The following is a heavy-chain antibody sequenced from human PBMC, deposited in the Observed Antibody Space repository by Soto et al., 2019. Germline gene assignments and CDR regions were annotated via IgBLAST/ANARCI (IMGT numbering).Heavy chain of an antibody. CDR1: GFTFRSYS. Sequence: EVQLVESGGGLVKPGGSLRLSCAASGFTFRSYSMNCVRQAPGTGLEWVSSICSSSSYIYYADSVKGRFTISRDNAKTSMYLQMNSLSAEDTAVYYCARYAYDSSGYQTAFDIWGQGTMVTVSS. J-gene: IGHJ3*02. V-gene: IGHV3-21*01. D-gene: IGHD3-22*01. CDR2: ICSSSSYI. CDR3: ARYAYDSSGYQTAFDI.